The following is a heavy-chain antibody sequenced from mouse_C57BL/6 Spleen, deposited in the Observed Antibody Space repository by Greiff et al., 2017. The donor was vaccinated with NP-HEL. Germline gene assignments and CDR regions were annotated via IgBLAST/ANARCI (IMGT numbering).Heavy chain of an antibody. CDR2: IYPGDGDT. V-gene: IGHV1-80*01. J-gene: IGHJ4*01. D-gene: IGHD1-1*02. CDR3: ANGLYYAMDY. Sequence: VKLMESGAELVKPGASVKISCKASGYAFSSYWMNWVKQRPGKGLEWIGQIYPGDGDTNYNGKFKGKATLTADKSSSTAYMQLSSLTSEDSAVYFCANGLYYAMDYLGQGTSVTVSS. CDR1: GYAFSSYW.